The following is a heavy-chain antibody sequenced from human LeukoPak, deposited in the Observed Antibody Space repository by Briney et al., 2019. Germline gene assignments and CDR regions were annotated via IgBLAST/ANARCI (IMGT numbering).Heavy chain of an antibody. D-gene: IGHD3-3*01. CDR1: GFTFSDHY. CDR2: ISYDGSNK. CDR3: ARPPTYYDFWSGYYFDY. J-gene: IGHJ4*02. Sequence: PGGSLRLSCAASGFTFSDHYMDWVRQAPGKGLEWVAVISYDGSNKYYADSVKGRFTISRDNSKNTLYLQMNSLRAEDTAVYYCARPPTYYDFWSGYYFDYWGQGTLVTVSS. V-gene: IGHV3-30-3*01.